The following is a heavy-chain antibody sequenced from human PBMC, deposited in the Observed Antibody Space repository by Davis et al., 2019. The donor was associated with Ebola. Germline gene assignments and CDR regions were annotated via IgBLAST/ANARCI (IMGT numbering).Heavy chain of an antibody. Sequence: SCKASGGTFSSYAMSWVRQAPGKGLEWVSSISSSSSYIYYADSVKGRFTISRDNAKNSLYLQMNSLRAEDTAVYYCARSRSGIQPPEFDCWGQGTLVTVSS. D-gene: IGHD5-18*01. CDR3: ARSRSGIQPPEFDC. CDR2: ISSSSSYI. J-gene: IGHJ4*02. V-gene: IGHV3-21*01. CDR1: GGTFSSYA.